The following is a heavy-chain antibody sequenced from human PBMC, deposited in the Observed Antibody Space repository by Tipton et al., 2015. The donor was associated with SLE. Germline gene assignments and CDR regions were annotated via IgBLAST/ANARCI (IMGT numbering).Heavy chain of an antibody. CDR3: ASAHPSYWYVDL. CDR2: IYYSGST. J-gene: IGHJ2*01. Sequence: LRLSCTVSGGSISSYYWSWIRQPPGKGLEWIGYIYYSGSTNYNPSLKSRVTISVDTSKNQFSLKLSSVTAADTAVYYCASAHPSYWYVDLWGRGTLVTVSS. CDR1: GGSISSYY. V-gene: IGHV4-59*01.